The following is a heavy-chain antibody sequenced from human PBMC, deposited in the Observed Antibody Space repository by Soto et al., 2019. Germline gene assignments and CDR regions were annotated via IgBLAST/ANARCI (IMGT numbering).Heavy chain of an antibody. Sequence: SVKVSCKASGFTFTSSAVQWVRQARGQRLEWIGWIVVGSGNTNYAQKFQERVTITRDMSTSTAYMELSSLRSEDTAVYYCAASKMPRNYYDSSGYVDYWGQGTLVTVSS. CDR2: IVVGSGNT. D-gene: IGHD3-22*01. J-gene: IGHJ4*02. CDR3: AASKMPRNYYDSSGYVDY. V-gene: IGHV1-58*01. CDR1: GFTFTSSA.